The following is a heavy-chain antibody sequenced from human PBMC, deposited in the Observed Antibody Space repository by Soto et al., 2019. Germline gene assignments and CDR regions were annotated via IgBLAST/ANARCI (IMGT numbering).Heavy chain of an antibody. D-gene: IGHD6-13*01. Sequence: QVQLVESGGGVVQPGRSLRLSCAASGFTFSSYAMHWVRQAPGKGLEWVAVISYDGSNKYYADSVKGRFTISRDNSKNTLYLQMNSLRAEDTAVYYCARAVQQIFFWGQGTLVTVSS. CDR1: GFTFSSYA. CDR3: ARAVQQIFF. J-gene: IGHJ4*02. V-gene: IGHV3-30-3*01. CDR2: ISYDGSNK.